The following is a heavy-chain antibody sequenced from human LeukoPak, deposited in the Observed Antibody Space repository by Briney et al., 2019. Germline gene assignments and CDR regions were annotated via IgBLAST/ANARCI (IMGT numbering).Heavy chain of an antibody. CDR2: IYYSGST. Sequence: SQTLSLTCTVSGGSVSSGGYYWSWIRQHPGKGLEWIGYIYYSGSTYYNPSLKSRVTISVDTSKNQFSLKLSSVTAADTAVYYCARDRYTVVSWYFDLWGRGTLVTVSS. J-gene: IGHJ2*01. CDR3: ARDRYTVVSWYFDL. V-gene: IGHV4-31*03. CDR1: GGSVSSGGYY. D-gene: IGHD4-23*01.